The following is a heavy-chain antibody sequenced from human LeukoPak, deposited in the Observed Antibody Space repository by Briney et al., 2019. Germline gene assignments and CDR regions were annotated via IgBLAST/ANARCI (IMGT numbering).Heavy chain of an antibody. CDR2: ISSSSSTI. J-gene: IGHJ4*02. Sequence: PGGSLRLSCAASGFSLTNAWMNWGRQAPGKGLEWVSYISSSSSTIYYADSVKGRFTISRDNAKNSLYLQMNSLRAEDTAVYYCARRAATARTEGHFDYWGQGTLVTVSS. CDR3: ARRAATARTEGHFDY. V-gene: IGHV3-48*04. CDR1: GFSLTNAW. D-gene: IGHD2-21*02.